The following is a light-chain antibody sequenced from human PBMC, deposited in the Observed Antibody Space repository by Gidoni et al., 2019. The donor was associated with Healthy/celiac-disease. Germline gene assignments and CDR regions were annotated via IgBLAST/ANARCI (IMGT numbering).Light chain of an antibody. J-gene: IGKJ3*01. Sequence: DIQMTQSPSSLSASVGDRVTITCRASQSISSYLNWYQQKPGKAPKLLIYAASSLQSGVPSRFSGSGSGTDFTLTISSLQPEDFAIYYCQQSYSTPGFTFGPXTKVDIK. V-gene: IGKV1-39*01. CDR2: AAS. CDR1: QSISSY. CDR3: QQSYSTPGFT.